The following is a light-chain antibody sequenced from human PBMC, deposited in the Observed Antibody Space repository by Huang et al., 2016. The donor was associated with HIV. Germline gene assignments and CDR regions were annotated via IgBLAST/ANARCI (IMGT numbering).Light chain of an antibody. CDR1: QNINSN. CDR3: QQYNDWPRT. Sequence: EVVMTQSPDTLSVSPGERATLSCRASQNINSNLAWYQQRPGQAPRLLMYGASSRAAGIPSRFSGSGSGTEFTLTISSLQSEDFAVYYCQQYNDWPRTFGPGTKVDIK. J-gene: IGKJ3*01. V-gene: IGKV3-15*01. CDR2: GAS.